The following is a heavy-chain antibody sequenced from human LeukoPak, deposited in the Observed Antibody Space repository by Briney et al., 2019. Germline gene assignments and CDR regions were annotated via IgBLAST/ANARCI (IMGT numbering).Heavy chain of an antibody. CDR1: GYTFTGYY. CDR2: INPNSGGT. V-gene: IGHV1-2*02. D-gene: IGHD4-17*01. J-gene: IGHJ6*02. CDR3: ARVRDYGDSRGDYYGMDV. Sequence: ASVKVSCKASGYTFTGYYMHWVRQAPGQGLEWMGWINPNSGGTNYAQKFQGRVTMTRDTSISTAYMELSRLRSDDTAVYYCARVRDYGDSRGDYYGMDVWGQGTTVTVSS.